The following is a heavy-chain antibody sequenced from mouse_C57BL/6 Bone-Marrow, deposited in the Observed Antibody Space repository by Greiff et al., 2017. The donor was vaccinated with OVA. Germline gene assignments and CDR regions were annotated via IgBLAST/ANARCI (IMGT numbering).Heavy chain of an antibody. CDR1: GYAFSSSW. J-gene: IGHJ2*01. Sequence: QVQLQQSGPELVKPGASVKISCKASGYAFSSSWMNWVKQRPGKGLEWIGRIYPGDGDTNYNGKFKGKATLTADKSSSTAYMQLSSLTSEDSAVYFCARMGGTYWGQGTTLTVSS. V-gene: IGHV1-82*01. CDR2: IYPGDGDT. CDR3: ARMGGTY.